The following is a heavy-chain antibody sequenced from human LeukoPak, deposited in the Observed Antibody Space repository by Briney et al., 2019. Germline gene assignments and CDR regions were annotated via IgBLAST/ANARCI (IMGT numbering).Heavy chain of an antibody. Sequence: GGSLRLSCAASGFTVSSNYMSWVRQAPGEGLEGVSVIYSGGSTYYADSVKGRFTISRDNSKNTLYLQMNSLRAEDTAVYYCARTGGGYCSSTSCYKSYYYYYMDVWGKGTTVTVSS. CDR1: GFTVSSNY. CDR2: IYSGGST. CDR3: ARTGGGYCSSTSCYKSYYYYYMDV. J-gene: IGHJ6*03. D-gene: IGHD2-2*02. V-gene: IGHV3-53*01.